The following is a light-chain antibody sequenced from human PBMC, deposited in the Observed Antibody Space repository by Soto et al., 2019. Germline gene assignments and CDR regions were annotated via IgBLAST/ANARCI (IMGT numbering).Light chain of an antibody. CDR2: GAS. V-gene: IGKV1-5*01. Sequence: IQMTQSPSTLSGSVGDRVTITCRASQTISSWLAWYQQKPGKPPKVLIYGASNLQSGVPPRFSGSGSGTDFTLAISSLQPEDSATYYCLQDINYPWTFGQGTKVDIK. CDR1: QTISSW. J-gene: IGKJ1*01. CDR3: LQDINYPWT.